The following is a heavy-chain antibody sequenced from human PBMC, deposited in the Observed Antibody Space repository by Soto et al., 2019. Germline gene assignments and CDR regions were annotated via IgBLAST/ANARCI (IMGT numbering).Heavy chain of an antibody. CDR3: ARGVGYAGVDY. J-gene: IGHJ4*02. D-gene: IGHD5-12*01. CDR2: ITHSGST. Sequence: QVQLQQWGAGLLKPSETLSLTCAVYGGSFSTYYWSWIRQPPGKGLEWIGEITHSGSTTYNPALKSRVTISVDRSKSQFSLKLSSVTAADTALYYCARGVGYAGVDYWGQGSLVTVSS. V-gene: IGHV4-34*01. CDR1: GGSFSTYY.